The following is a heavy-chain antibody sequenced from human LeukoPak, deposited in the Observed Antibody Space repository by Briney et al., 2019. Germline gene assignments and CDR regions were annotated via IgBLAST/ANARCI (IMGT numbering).Heavy chain of an antibody. J-gene: IGHJ4*02. V-gene: IGHV3-30*02. CDR1: GFTFSSYG. D-gene: IGHD6-19*01. Sequence: QPGGSLRLSCAASGFTFSSYGMHWVRQAPGKGLEWVAFIRYDGSNKYYADSVKGRFTISRDNSKNTLYLQMNSLRAEDTAVYYCAKDRGEYSSDYFDYWGQGTLVTVSS. CDR2: IRYDGSNK. CDR3: AKDRGEYSSDYFDY.